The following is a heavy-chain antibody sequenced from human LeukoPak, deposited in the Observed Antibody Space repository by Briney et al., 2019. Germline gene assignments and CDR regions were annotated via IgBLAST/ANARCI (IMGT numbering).Heavy chain of an antibody. CDR2: INHSGGT. J-gene: IGHJ4*02. D-gene: IGHD3-10*01. V-gene: IGHV4-34*01. Sequence: SGSLSLTCAVYGVSSSGYSWNWSRQPPLKRVGWIGEINHSGGTHYNPSLKSGVTISVDTSKKQFSLKLSSVTAADTAVYYCARGVDYYGVWGQGTLVTVSS. CDR3: ARGVDYYGV. CDR1: GVSSSGYS.